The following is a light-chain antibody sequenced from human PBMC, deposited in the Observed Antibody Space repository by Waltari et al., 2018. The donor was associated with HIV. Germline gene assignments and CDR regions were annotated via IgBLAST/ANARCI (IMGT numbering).Light chain of an antibody. J-gene: IGLJ2*01. CDR2: MND. CDR1: TSNIGSNY. V-gene: IGLV1-47*01. CDR3: ASWDDSLGGYWI. Sequence: QSVVTLPPSASGTLGQRVTISCSGGTSNIGSNYVYWYQHLPGTSPKLLIYMNDQRPSGVPDRISGSKSGTSASLAISGLRSEDEADYYCASWDDSLGGYWIFGGGTNLTVL.